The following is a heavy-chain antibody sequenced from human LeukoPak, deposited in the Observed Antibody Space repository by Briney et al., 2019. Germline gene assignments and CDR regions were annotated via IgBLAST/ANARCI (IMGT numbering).Heavy chain of an antibody. V-gene: IGHV3-20*04. CDR3: ARDYGITTFDH. CDR1: GFIFDDYV. CDR2: INWKGGST. Sequence: GGSLRLSCAASGFIFDDYVMSWVRQAPGKGLEWVSGINWKGGSTGYVDSVKGRFTISRDNAKKSLYLQMNSLRAEDTALHYCARDYGITTFDHWGQGTLVTVSS. J-gene: IGHJ4*02. D-gene: IGHD1-26*01.